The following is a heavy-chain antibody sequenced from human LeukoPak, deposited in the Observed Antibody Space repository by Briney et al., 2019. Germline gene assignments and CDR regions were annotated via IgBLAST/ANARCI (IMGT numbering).Heavy chain of an antibody. V-gene: IGHV4-34*01. CDR1: GGSISSYY. D-gene: IGHD3-10*01. J-gene: IGHJ4*02. Sequence: PSETLSLTCTVSGGSISSYYWSWIRQPLGKGLEWIGEINHSGKTNYSPSLKSRVTISVDTSKNQFSLNLSSVTAADTAVYFCARSVRYYAGYWGQGTLVTVSS. CDR2: INHSGKT. CDR3: ARSVRYYAGY.